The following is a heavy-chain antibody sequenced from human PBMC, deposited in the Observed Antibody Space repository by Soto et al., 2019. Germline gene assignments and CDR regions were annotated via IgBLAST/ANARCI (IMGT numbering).Heavy chain of an antibody. CDR3: TIKEVSGVRAAVDN. Sequence: EVQLLESGGDLVQPGGSLRLSCAASGFTFSNSAVGWVRQAPGKGLEWVSVIGGTIYYADSVKGRFTTSRDNSKNTLYPQMNRLGVDDTAVYFCTIKEVSGVRAAVDNWGQGSPVTVSS. CDR2: IGGTI. J-gene: IGHJ4*02. D-gene: IGHD2-2*01. CDR1: GFTFSNSA. V-gene: IGHV3-23*01.